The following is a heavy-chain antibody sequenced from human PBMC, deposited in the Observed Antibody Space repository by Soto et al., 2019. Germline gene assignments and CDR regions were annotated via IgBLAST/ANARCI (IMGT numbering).Heavy chain of an antibody. CDR2: IYYSGST. CDR3: ARPYCSGGSCYSGHSNWFDP. CDR1: GGSISSSSYY. J-gene: IGHJ5*02. V-gene: IGHV4-39*01. D-gene: IGHD2-15*01. Sequence: PSETLSLTCTVSGGSISSSSYYWGWIRQPPGKGLEWIGSIYYSGSTYYNPPLKSRVTISVDTSKNQFSLKLSSVTAADTAVYYCARPYCSGGSCYSGHSNWFDPWGQGTLVT.